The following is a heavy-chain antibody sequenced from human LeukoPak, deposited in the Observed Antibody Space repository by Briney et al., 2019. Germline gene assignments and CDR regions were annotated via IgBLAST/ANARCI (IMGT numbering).Heavy chain of an antibody. CDR1: GFTFSSYW. CDR2: IKQDGSEK. Sequence: GGSLRLSCAASGFTFSSYWMSWVRQAPGKGLEWVANIKQDGSEKYYVDSVKGRFTISRDNAKNSLYLQMNSLGAEDTAVYYCARGYCSGGSCYLGSAFDIWGQGTMATVSS. D-gene: IGHD2-15*01. CDR3: ARGYCSGGSCYLGSAFDI. J-gene: IGHJ3*02. V-gene: IGHV3-7*04.